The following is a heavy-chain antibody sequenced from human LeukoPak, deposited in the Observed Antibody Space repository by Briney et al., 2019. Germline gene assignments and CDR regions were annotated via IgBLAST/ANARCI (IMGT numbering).Heavy chain of an antibody. J-gene: IGHJ4*02. CDR1: GYALTELS. CDR3: ATFSDYGDYHFAY. V-gene: IGHV1-24*01. Sequence: ASVKVSCKVSGYALTELSMHWVRQAPGKGLEWRGGFDPEDGETIYAQKFQGRVTMTEDTSTDTAYMELSSLRSEDTAVYYCATFSDYGDYHFAYWGQGTLVTVSS. CDR2: FDPEDGET. D-gene: IGHD4-17*01.